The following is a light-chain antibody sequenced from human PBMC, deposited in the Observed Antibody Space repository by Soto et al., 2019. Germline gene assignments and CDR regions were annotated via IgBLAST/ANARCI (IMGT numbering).Light chain of an antibody. Sequence: EIVLTQSPGTLSLSPGERATLSCRASQSVSSSYLAWYQQKPGQAPRLLIYGASSRATGIPDRFSGSGSGTDLTLTIRRLEPEDSAVYYCQQYGSSPLYTFGQGTKLEIK. CDR3: QQYGSSPLYT. CDR1: QSVSSSY. CDR2: GAS. V-gene: IGKV3-20*01. J-gene: IGKJ2*01.